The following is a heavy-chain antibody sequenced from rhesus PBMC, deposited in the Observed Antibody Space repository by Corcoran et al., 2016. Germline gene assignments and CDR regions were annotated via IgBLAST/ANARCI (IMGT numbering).Heavy chain of an antibody. CDR3: ARGRGWYYFDY. CDR1: GYSISSGYY. J-gene: IGHJ4*01. Sequence: QVQLQESGPGLVKPSETLSLTCAGSGYSISSGYYWGWIRQPPGKGLEWIGHINSGGSNNLNPSLKSRVTISTDTSKNQFSLKLSSVTAADTAVYYCARGRGWYYFDYWGQGVLVTVSS. CDR2: INSGGSN. D-gene: IGHD6-31*01. V-gene: IGHV4S14*01.